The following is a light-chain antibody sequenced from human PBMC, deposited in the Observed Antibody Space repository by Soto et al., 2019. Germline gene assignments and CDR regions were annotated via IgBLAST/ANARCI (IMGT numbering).Light chain of an antibody. CDR1: QTISAN. J-gene: IGKJ1*01. CDR3: QQYNNWPPWT. V-gene: IGKV3-15*01. Sequence: IVMTQSPATLSVSPVERATLSCRASQTISANLAWYHQKPGQAPRLLIYGASTRATSIPDRFSGSGSGTEFTLTIKSLQSEDFAVYYCQQYNNWPPWTFGQGTKVDIK. CDR2: GAS.